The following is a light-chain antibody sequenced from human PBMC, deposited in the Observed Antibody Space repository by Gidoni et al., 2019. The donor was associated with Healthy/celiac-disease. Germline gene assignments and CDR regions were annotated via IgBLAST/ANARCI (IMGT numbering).Light chain of an antibody. J-gene: IGLJ3*02. CDR2: YDS. V-gene: IGLV3-21*04. CDR3: QVWDSSSDHWV. Sequence: SYLLTQPPSVSVAPGKTARITCGGNNIGSKSVHWYQQKPGQAPVLVIYYDSDGPSGIPERFSGSNSGNTATLTISRVEAGDEADYYCQVWDSSSDHWVFGGGTKLTVL. CDR1: NIGSKS.